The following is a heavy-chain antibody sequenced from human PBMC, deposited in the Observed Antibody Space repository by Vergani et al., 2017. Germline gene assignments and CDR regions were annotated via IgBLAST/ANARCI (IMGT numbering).Heavy chain of an antibody. Sequence: EVQLVQSGAEVKKPGESLKISCKGSGYSFTSYWIGWVRQMPGKGLEWMGIIYPGDSDTRYSPSFQGQVTISADKSISTAYLQWSSLKASDTAMYYCARHGGYCSSTSCYDASYDYWGQGTLVTVSS. CDR2: IYPGDSDT. D-gene: IGHD2-2*01. CDR3: ARHGGYCSSTSCYDASYDY. J-gene: IGHJ4*02. CDR1: GYSFTSYW. V-gene: IGHV5-51*01.